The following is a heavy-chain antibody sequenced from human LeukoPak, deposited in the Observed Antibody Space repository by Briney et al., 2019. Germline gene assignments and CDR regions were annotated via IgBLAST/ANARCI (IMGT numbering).Heavy chain of an antibody. CDR1: GGSISAYY. CDR2: FYYRGSA. Sequence: SETLSLTCTLRGGSISAYYWSWIRQPPGKGLEWIGYFYYRGSANYNPSLRSRVTLSVDPSKNQFSLTLTSVTAADPAMYYCATTTIGISSSYYFDYWGRGTLVTVSS. CDR3: ATTTIGISSSYYFDY. J-gene: IGHJ4*02. D-gene: IGHD6-6*01. V-gene: IGHV4-59*03.